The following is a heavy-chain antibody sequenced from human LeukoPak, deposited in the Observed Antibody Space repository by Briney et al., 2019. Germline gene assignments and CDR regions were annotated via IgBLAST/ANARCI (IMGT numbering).Heavy chain of an antibody. CDR2: IKQDGSAK. CDR1: GFTFSNYY. Sequence: GGSLRLSCAASGFTFSNYYMTWVRQAPGKGLEWVANIKQDGSAKYYVDSVKGRFTISRDNAKNSLYLQMNSLRAEDTAVYYCARVRSGYCNDYWGQGTLVTVSS. V-gene: IGHV3-7*05. J-gene: IGHJ4*02. D-gene: IGHD3-22*01. CDR3: ARVRSGYCNDY.